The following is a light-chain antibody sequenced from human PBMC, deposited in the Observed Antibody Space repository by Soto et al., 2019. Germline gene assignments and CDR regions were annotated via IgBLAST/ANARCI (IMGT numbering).Light chain of an antibody. CDR3: CSYTTTSTV. CDR2: DVT. V-gene: IGLV2-14*01. CDR1: SSDVGGYNH. J-gene: IGLJ3*02. Sequence: QSALTQPASVSGSPGQSITISCTGTSSDVGGYNHVSWYQQHPGKAPKLIIYDVTNRPSGVSNRFSGSKSGNTASLTISGLQAEDEADYYCCSYTTTSTVFGGGTKVTVL.